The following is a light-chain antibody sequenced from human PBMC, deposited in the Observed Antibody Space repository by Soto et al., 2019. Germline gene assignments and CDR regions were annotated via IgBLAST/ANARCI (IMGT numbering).Light chain of an antibody. J-gene: IGKJ4*01. CDR2: TTS. CDR1: QDIKNW. Sequence: DIQVTQSPSSVSASVGDRVTITCRASQDIKNWLAWYQQKPGKAPKLLIYTTSNFQSGVPSRFSGSGSGTDFTLTISSLQPEYFATYYCQQANSFPLTCGGGTKVEIK. CDR3: QQANSFPLT. V-gene: IGKV1D-12*01.